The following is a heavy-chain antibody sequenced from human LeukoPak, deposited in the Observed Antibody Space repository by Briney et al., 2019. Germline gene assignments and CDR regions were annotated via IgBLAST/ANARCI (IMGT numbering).Heavy chain of an antibody. CDR1: GGSFSGYY. CDR2: INHSGST. CDR3: ARAYYYGSSGYRYYYYYYMDV. J-gene: IGHJ6*03. D-gene: IGHD3-22*01. Sequence: PSETLSLTCAVYGGSFSGYYWSWIRQPPGKGLEWIGEINHSGSTNYNPSLKSRVTISVDTSKNQFSLKLSSVTAADTAVYYCARAYYYGSSGYRYYYYYYMDVWGKGTTVTVSS. V-gene: IGHV4-34*01.